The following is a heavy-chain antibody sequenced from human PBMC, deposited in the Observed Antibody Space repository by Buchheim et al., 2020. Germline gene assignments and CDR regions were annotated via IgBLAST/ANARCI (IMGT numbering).Heavy chain of an antibody. CDR1: GYTFTSYA. Sequence: QVQLVQSGSELKKPGASVKVSCKASGYTFTSYAMNWVRQAPGQGLEWMGWINTNTGNPTYAQGFTGRFVFSLDPSVSPAYLQISSLKAEDTAVYYCARVSVPAAIGGIGKGAYYYGMDVWGQGTT. V-gene: IGHV7-4-1*02. CDR2: INTNTGNP. D-gene: IGHD2-2*01. CDR3: ARVSVPAAIGGIGKGAYYYGMDV. J-gene: IGHJ6*02.